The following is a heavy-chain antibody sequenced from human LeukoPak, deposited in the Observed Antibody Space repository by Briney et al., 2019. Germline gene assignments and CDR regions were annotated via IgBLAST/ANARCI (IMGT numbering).Heavy chain of an antibody. V-gene: IGHV4-34*01. CDR1: GGSFSGYY. CDR2: INHSGST. CDR3: AREDRGYSYFY. J-gene: IGHJ4*02. D-gene: IGHD5-18*01. Sequence: PSETLSLTCAVYGGSFSGYYWSWIRQPPGKGLEWIGEINHSGSTNYNPSLKSRVTMSVDTSKNQFSLKLSSVTAADTAVYYCAREDRGYSYFYWGQGTLVTVSS.